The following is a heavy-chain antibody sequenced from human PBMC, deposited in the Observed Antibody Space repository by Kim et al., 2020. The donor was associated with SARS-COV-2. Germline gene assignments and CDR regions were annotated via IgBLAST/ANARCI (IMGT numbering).Heavy chain of an antibody. CDR2: IYYSGST. V-gene: IGHV4-59*01. D-gene: IGHD2-2*01. CDR1: GGSISSYY. J-gene: IGHJ4*02. CDR3: ARVRVVGYVYYFDY. Sequence: SETLSLTCTVSGGSISSYYWSWIRQPPGKGLEWIGYIYYSGSTNYNPSLKSRVTISVDTSKNQFSLKLSSVTAADTAVYYCARVRVVGYVYYFDYWGQGTLVTVSS.